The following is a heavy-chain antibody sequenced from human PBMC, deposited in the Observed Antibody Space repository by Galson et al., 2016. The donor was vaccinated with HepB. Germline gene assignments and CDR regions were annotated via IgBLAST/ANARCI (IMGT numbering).Heavy chain of an antibody. CDR2: IYPGDSYT. J-gene: IGHJ4*02. V-gene: IGHV5-51*01. D-gene: IGHD3-9*01. Sequence: QSGAEVKKPGESLKISCEGSGYNFPTYWIGWVRQMPGKGLEWMGIIYPGDSYTRYSPSFQGQVTISADKSITTAYLQWSSLRASDTAVYYCARGDAVLRYLGWIIPRNFDYWGQGTLVTVSS. CDR1: GYNFPTYW. CDR3: ARGDAVLRYLGWIIPRNFDY.